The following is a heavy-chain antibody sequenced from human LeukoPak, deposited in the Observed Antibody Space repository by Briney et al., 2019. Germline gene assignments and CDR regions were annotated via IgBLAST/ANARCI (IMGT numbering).Heavy chain of an antibody. D-gene: IGHD3-10*01. CDR3: AKLGGVWFGELSGGTTDAFDI. CDR2: ISWNSGSI. CDR1: GFTFDDYA. J-gene: IGHJ3*02. V-gene: IGHV3-9*01. Sequence: GRSLRLSCAASGFTFDDYAMHWVRQAPGKGLEWVSGISWNSGSIGYADSVKGRFTISRDNAKNSLYLQMNSLRAEDTALYYCAKLGGVWFGELSGGTTDAFDIWGQGTMVTVSS.